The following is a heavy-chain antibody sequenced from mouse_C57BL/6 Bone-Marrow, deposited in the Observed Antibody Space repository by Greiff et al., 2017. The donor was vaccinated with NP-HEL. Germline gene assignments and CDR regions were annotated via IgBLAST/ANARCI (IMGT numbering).Heavy chain of an antibody. V-gene: IGHV8-12*01. D-gene: IGHD2-3*01. CDR1: GFSLSTSGMG. J-gene: IGHJ4*01. CDR3: ARTPDGYYVYYYAMDY. Sequence: QVTLKVSGPGILQSSQTLSLTCSFSGFSLSTSGMGVSWIRQPSGKGLEWLAHIYWDDDKRYNPSLKSRLTISKDTSRNQVFLKITSVDTADTATYYCARTPDGYYVYYYAMDYWGQGTSVTVSS. CDR2: IYWDDDK.